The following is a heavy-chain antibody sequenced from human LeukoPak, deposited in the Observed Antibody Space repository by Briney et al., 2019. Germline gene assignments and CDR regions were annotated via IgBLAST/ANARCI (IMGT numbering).Heavy chain of an antibody. D-gene: IGHD6-19*01. CDR3: AREGGSGWYSGWFDP. CDR2: ISSSGTTI. Sequence: GGSLRLSCAASGFTFSDNYMGWIRQAPGKGLEWVSYISSSGTTIYYADSVKGRFTISRDNAKNSLYLQMNSLRAEDTALYYCAREGGSGWYSGWFDPWGQGTLVTVSS. V-gene: IGHV3-11*04. CDR1: GFTFSDNY. J-gene: IGHJ5*02.